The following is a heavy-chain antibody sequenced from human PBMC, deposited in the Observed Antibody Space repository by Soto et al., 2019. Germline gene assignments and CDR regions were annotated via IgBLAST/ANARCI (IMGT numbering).Heavy chain of an antibody. Sequence: QVQLQESGPGLVKPSGTLSLTCAVSGGSISSSNWWSWVRQPPGKGLEWIGEIYHSGSTNYNPSLKSRVTISVDKSQNPCSRKPSSVTAADTAVYYCASSWGDSSGYYVYWGQGTLVTVSS. CDR1: GGSISSSNW. D-gene: IGHD3-22*01. CDR2: IYHSGST. CDR3: ASSWGDSSGYYVY. V-gene: IGHV4-4*02. J-gene: IGHJ4*02.